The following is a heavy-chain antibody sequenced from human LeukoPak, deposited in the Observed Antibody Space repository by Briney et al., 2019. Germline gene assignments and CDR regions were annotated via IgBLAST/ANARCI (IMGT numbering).Heavy chain of an antibody. V-gene: IGHV3-23*01. CDR2: ISGSGGST. J-gene: IGHJ4*02. CDR1: GFTFSSYA. D-gene: IGHD3-22*01. CDR3: ANRYYYDSSGYYTHDY. Sequence: GGSLRLSCAASGFTFSSYAMSWVRQAPGKGLEWVSAISGSGGSTYYADSVKGRFTISRDNSKNTLYLQTNSLRAEDTAVYYCANRYYYDSSGYYTHDYWGQGTLVTVSS.